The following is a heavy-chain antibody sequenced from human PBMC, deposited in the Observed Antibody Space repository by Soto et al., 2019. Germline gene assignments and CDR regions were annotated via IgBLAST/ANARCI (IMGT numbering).Heavy chain of an antibody. CDR3: ARDFDSSGYYGPVGAFDI. J-gene: IGHJ3*02. CDR1: RFTFSSYT. D-gene: IGHD3-22*01. V-gene: IGHV3-21*03. CDR2: ISSSTTYI. Sequence: VGSLRLSGSASRFTFSSYTMNWVSQAPGKGLEWVSSISSSTTYIYYADSVKGRFTISRDNAKNSLYLQVNSLRAEDTAVYYCARDFDSSGYYGPVGAFDIWGQGTMVTVSS.